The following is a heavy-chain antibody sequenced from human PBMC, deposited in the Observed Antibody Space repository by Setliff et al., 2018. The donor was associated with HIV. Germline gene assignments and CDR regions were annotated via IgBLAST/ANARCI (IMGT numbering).Heavy chain of an antibody. CDR3: ARATYSGSPNPPQDY. J-gene: IGHJ4*02. Sequence: EASVKVSCKASGYSFFGYSITWVRQAPGQGPEWVGWINCYSGDSKFPEKLQGRITMTADTSTSTAYMELRNLTSDDTAMYYCARATYSGSPNPPQDYWGQGTLVTVSS. CDR1: GYSFFGYS. CDR2: INCYSGDS. D-gene: IGHD1-26*01. V-gene: IGHV1-18*01.